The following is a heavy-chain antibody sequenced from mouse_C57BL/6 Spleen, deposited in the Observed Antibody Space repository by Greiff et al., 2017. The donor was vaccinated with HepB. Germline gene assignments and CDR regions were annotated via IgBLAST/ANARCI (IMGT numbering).Heavy chain of an antibody. D-gene: IGHD1-1*01. CDR3: ASPLGSGSSFPWFAY. Sequence: QVQLQQPGAELVKPGASVKVSCKASGYTFTSYWMHWVKQRPGQGLEWIGRIHPSDSDTNYNQKFKGKATLTVDKSSSTAYMQLSSLTSEDSAVYYCASPLGSGSSFPWFAYWGQGTLVTVSA. CDR1: GYTFTSYW. CDR2: IHPSDSDT. J-gene: IGHJ3*01. V-gene: IGHV1-74*01.